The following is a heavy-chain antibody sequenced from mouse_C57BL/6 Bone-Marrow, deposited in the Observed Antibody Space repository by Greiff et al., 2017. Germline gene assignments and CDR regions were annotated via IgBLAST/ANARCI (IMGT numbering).Heavy chain of an antibody. V-gene: IGHV5-12*01. J-gene: IGHJ3*01. D-gene: IGHD2-4*01. CDR2: ISNGGGST. CDR1: GFTFSDYY. Sequence: EVHLVASGGGLVQPGGSLKLSCAASGFTFSDYYMYWVRQTPEKRLEWVAYISNGGGSTYYPDTVKGRFTISRDNAKNTLYLQMSRLKSEDTAMYYCARPGRLTWFAYWGQGTLVTVSA. CDR3: ARPGRLTWFAY.